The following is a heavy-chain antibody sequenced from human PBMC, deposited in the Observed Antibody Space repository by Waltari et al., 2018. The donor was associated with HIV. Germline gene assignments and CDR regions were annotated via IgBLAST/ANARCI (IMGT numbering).Heavy chain of an antibody. CDR3: ATVLVRTSWVITTAPFDY. J-gene: IGHJ4*02. CDR2: IYSNATT. CDR1: GFAVINTY. Sequence: EVQLVESGGGLIQPGGCLRLACAAAGFAVINTYMSWVRQAPGKGLEWVSLIYSNATTYYADSVKGRFTISRDNSKNTLYLQMNSLRADDTAVYFCATVLVRTSWVITTAPFDYWGQGTLVTVSS. V-gene: IGHV3-53*01. D-gene: IGHD3-22*01.